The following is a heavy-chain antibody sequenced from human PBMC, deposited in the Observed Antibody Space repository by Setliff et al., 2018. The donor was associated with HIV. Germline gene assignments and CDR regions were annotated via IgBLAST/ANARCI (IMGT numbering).Heavy chain of an antibody. V-gene: IGHV4-59*12. CDR2: IYYSGST. D-gene: IGHD2-15*01. Sequence: PSETLSLTCTVSGGSINSYFWHWIRQPPGKGLEWIGYIYYSGSTNYNPSLKSRVTISVDKSKNQFSLKLSSVTAADTAVYYCARDGRHDRNRWYVTHQYFKYWGQGTLVTVSS. CDR3: ARDGRHDRNRWYVTHQYFKY. J-gene: IGHJ1*01. CDR1: GGSINSYF.